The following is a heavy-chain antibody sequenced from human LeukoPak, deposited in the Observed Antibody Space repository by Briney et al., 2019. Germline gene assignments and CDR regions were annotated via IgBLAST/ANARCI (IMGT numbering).Heavy chain of an antibody. Sequence: SETLSLTCTVSGGSFSDYYWGWIRQPPGKGLEWIGYIYYSGSTNYNPSLKSRVTISVDTSKNQFSLKLSSVTAADTAVYYCARRYDSTLYYYYYMDVWGKGTTVTVSS. D-gene: IGHD3-22*01. V-gene: IGHV4-59*08. CDR1: GGSFSDYY. J-gene: IGHJ6*03. CDR3: ARRYDSTLYYYYYMDV. CDR2: IYYSGST.